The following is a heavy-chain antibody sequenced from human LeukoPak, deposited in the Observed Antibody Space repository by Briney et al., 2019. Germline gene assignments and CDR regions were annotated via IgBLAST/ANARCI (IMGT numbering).Heavy chain of an antibody. J-gene: IGHJ4*02. CDR3: ERHLYGDYFFDY. CDR1: GYTFNRYA. CDR2: ISAYNGNT. Sequence: ASVKVSCKASGYTFNRYAISWVRQAPGQGLEWMGWISAYNGNTNYAQKLQGRVTMTTDTSTTHAYREMRSLRSDDTAVYYCERHLYGDYFFDYWRPGTLVTVSS. D-gene: IGHD4-17*01. V-gene: IGHV1-18*01.